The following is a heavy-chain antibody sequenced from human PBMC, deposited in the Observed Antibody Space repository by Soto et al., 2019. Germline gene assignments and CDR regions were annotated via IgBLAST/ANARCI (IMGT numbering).Heavy chain of an antibody. V-gene: IGHV5-10-1*01. CDR2: IDPRDSYT. D-gene: IGHD2-2*01. Sequence: GESLKISCTGFGYTFTTFWISWVRQMPGRGLEWMGRIDPRDSYTNYSPSFQGHVTISADKSISTAYLQWGSLKASDTAMYYCARLYCSSSTCDSWFDPWGQGTLVTVSS. CDR3: ARLYCSSSTCDSWFDP. CDR1: GYTFTTFW. J-gene: IGHJ5*02.